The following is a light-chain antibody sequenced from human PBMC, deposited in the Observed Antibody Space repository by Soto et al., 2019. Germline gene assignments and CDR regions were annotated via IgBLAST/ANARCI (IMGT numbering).Light chain of an antibody. CDR2: KVS. J-gene: IGKJ2*01. CDR1: QGLVYSDGNTY. Sequence: EVVMTQSPRNLPVTLGQPASISCWSSQGLVYSDGNTYLNWFQQRPGHSPRRLLYKVSFRDSGVPDRFSGSGSGTAFTLTISRAEAEDVGIYYCMQATHWPPYTFGQGTKLEIK. CDR3: MQATHWPPYT. V-gene: IGKV2-30*01.